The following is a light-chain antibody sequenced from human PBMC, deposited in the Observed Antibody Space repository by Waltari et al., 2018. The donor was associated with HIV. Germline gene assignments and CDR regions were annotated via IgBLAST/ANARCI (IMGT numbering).Light chain of an antibody. J-gene: IGKJ2*01. CDR3: QQYNNWPPLST. V-gene: IGKV3D-15*01. CDR1: QSIYFN. Sequence: VLTQSPGTLSVSPGERATLSCRASQSIYFNLAWYHQKPGQAPMLLNYGASDRATGTPARFSGSGSGTHFTLTISNVQSEDSAIDHCQQYNNWPPLSTFGQGTKLEIK. CDR2: GAS.